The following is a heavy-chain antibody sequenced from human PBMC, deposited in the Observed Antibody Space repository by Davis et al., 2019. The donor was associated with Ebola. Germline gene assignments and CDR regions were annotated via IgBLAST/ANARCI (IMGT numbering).Heavy chain of an antibody. J-gene: IGHJ4*02. Sequence: GESLKISRAASGFTFRNYAMHWVRQAPGKGLEWVAVVSHSQRETFYADSVKGRFTISRDNSENTLYLQMNSLTTDDTAVYYCARAVFHEVLDYWGQGTPVTVSS. D-gene: IGHD3-3*01. CDR2: VSHSQRET. CDR1: GFTFRNYA. V-gene: IGHV3-30*04. CDR3: ARAVFHEVLDY.